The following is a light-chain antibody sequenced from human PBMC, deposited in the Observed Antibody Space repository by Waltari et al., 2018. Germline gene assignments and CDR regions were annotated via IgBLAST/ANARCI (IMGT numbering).Light chain of an antibody. V-gene: IGKV3-15*01. Sequence: EVVMTQSPATLSVSPGERATLSCRASQNINSNLVWYQQNPGQAPRLLIFGASTRATGIPARFSGSGSGTEFTLTISSLQSEDFVVYYCQQHNNWPRTFGQGTKVEIK. CDR3: QQHNNWPRT. CDR2: GAS. CDR1: QNINSN. J-gene: IGKJ1*01.